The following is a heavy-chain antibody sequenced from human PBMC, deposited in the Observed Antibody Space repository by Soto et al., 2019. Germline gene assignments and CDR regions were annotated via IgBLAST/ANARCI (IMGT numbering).Heavy chain of an antibody. CDR1: GYTFSDYY. CDR3: ASHYDMWSGYLSPVDY. J-gene: IGHJ4*02. CDR2: IDTSSTKI. V-gene: IGHV3-11*01. D-gene: IGHD3-3*01. Sequence: ESGGDLVKRGGSLRLSCAASGYTFSDYYMSWIRQAPGKGLEWISYIDTSSTKIYYAASVKGRFTISRDNAKNSLYLEMNSLIDEDTAVYYCASHYDMWSGYLSPVDYWGQGTLVTVSS.